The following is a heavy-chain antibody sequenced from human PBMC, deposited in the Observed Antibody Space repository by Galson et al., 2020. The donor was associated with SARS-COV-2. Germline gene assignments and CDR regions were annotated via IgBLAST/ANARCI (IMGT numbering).Heavy chain of an antibody. V-gene: IGHV5-51*01. CDR3: VRRPASGTTNYDF. CDR2: IYPDDSET. Sequence: KIGESLKISCQGSGYSFSDYWIGWVRQMAGKGLEWVGIIYPDDSETRYSPPFQGQVSISADKSINTAYLQWSSLKASDTAMYYCVRRPASGTTNYDFWGHGTMVTVSS. D-gene: IGHD1-7*01. CDR1: GYSFSDYW. J-gene: IGHJ4*01.